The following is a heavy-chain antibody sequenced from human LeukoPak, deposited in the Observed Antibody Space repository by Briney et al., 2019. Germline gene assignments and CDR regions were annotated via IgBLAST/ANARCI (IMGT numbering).Heavy chain of an antibody. Sequence: PSETLSLTCTVSGDSLSSSSYYWGWIRQPPGKGLEWIGSIYYSGSTYYNPSLKSRVTISVDTSKNQFSLKLSSVTAADTAVYYCARTQGGMIAVRGAFDIWGQGTMVTVSS. V-gene: IGHV4-39*07. CDR3: ARTQGGMIAVRGAFDI. CDR2: IYYSGST. D-gene: IGHD3-22*01. J-gene: IGHJ3*02. CDR1: GDSLSSSSYY.